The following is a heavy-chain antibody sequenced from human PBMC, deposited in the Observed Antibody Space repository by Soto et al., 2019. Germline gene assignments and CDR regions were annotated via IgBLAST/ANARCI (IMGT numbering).Heavy chain of an antibody. CDR1: GFSLSTSGVG. J-gene: IGHJ4*02. D-gene: IGHD6-13*01. CDR3: AHGGEIAAAGYFDY. V-gene: IGHV2-5*02. Sequence: QITLKESGPTLVKPTQTLTLTCTFSGFSLSTSGVGVGWIRQPPGKALEWLALIYWDDDKRYSPSLKSRLTIXKXPCXNQVVLTMTNMDPVDTATYYCAHGGEIAAAGYFDYWGQGTLVTVSS. CDR2: IYWDDDK.